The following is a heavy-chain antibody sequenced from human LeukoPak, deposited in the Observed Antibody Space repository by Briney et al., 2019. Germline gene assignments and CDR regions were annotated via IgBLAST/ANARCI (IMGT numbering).Heavy chain of an antibody. CDR1: GFTFSSYA. CDR3: AKDRLLGSSYGQPWAY. J-gene: IGHJ4*02. Sequence: AGGSLRLSCAASGFTFSSYAMSWVRQAPGKGLEWVSVISGSAIGTYYADSVKGRFTISRDNSKNTLYLQMSSLRAEDTAVYYCAKDRLLGSSYGQPWAYWGQGTLVTVSS. V-gene: IGHV3-23*01. D-gene: IGHD5-18*01. CDR2: ISGSAIGT.